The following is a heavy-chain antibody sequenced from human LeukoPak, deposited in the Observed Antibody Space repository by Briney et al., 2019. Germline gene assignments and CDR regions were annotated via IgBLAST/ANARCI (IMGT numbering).Heavy chain of an antibody. J-gene: IGHJ6*02. Sequence: GGSLRLSCAASGFTVSSNYMSWVRQAPGKGLEWVSVIYSGGSTYYADSVKGRFTISRDNSKNTLYLQMNSLRAEDTAVYYCARSILRYYYYGMDVWGQGTTATVSS. CDR3: ARSILRYYYYGMDV. D-gene: IGHD2-21*01. CDR2: IYSGGST. CDR1: GFTVSSNY. V-gene: IGHV3-66*02.